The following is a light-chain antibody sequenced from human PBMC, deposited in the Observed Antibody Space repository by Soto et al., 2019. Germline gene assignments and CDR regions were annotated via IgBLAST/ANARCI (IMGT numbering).Light chain of an antibody. CDR1: SSDVGSYNH. Sequence: QSVLTQPASVSGSPGQSITISCTGTSSDVGSYNHVSWYQQHPGKAPKLMIYEVTRRPSGVSDRFTGSKSGNTASLTISGLQAEDEGDYYCCSYTGDITWVFGGGTQLTVL. J-gene: IGLJ3*02. V-gene: IGLV2-23*02. CDR2: EVT. CDR3: CSYTGDITWV.